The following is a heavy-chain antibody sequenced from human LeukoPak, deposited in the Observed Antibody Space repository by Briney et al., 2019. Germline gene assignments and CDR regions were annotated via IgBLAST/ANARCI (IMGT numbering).Heavy chain of an antibody. D-gene: IGHD5-12*01. CDR3: ARGAGTNRKYSGYGDFDY. V-gene: IGHV1-8*03. CDR2: MNPNSGNT. J-gene: IGHJ4*02. CDR1: GYTFTSYD. Sequence: ASVTVSCKASGYTFTSYDINWVRQATGQGLEWMGWMNPNSGNTGYAQKFQGRVTITRNTSISTAYMELSSLRSEDTAVYYCARGAGTNRKYSGYGDFDYWGQGTLVTVSS.